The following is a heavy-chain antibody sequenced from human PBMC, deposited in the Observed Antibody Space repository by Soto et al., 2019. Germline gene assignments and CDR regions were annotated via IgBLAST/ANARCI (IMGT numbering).Heavy chain of an antibody. J-gene: IGHJ6*02. V-gene: IGHV1-18*01. CDR1: GYTLTSYG. CDR3: ARGGYYGSGSSLYYYGMDV. Sequence: ASVKVSCKASGYTLTSYGISWVRQAPGQGLEWMGWISAYNGNTNYAQKLQGRVTMTTDTSTSTAYMELRSLRSDDTAVYYCARGGYYGSGSSLYYYGMDVWGQGTTVTVSS. CDR2: ISAYNGNT. D-gene: IGHD3-10*01.